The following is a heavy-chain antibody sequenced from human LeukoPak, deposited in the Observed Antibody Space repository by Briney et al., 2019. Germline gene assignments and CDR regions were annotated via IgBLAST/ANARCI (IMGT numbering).Heavy chain of an antibody. J-gene: IGHJ6*02. Sequence: SETLSLTCAVYGGSFSGYYWSWIRQPPGKGWGWIGEINHSGSNNYNPSLKSRVTISVDTSKNQFSLKLSSVTAADTAVYYCARAGSFYYYGMDVWGQGTTVTVSS. V-gene: IGHV4-34*01. CDR1: GGSFSGYY. CDR2: INHSGSN. CDR3: ARAGSFYYYGMDV.